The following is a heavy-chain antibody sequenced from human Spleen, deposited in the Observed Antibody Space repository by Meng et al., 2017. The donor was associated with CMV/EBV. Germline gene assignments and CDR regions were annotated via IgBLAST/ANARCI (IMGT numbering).Heavy chain of an antibody. D-gene: IGHD2-2*02. CDR2: IIPIFGTA. Sequence: VGCKASGGTFSSYAISWVRQAAGQWLEWMGGIIPIFGTANYAQRVQGRVAITTDESTSTAYMELSSQRAEDTAVYYWALPAAILGGPWGQGTLVTVSS. CDR1: GGTFSSYA. CDR3: ALPAAILGGP. J-gene: IGHJ5*02. V-gene: IGHV1-69*05.